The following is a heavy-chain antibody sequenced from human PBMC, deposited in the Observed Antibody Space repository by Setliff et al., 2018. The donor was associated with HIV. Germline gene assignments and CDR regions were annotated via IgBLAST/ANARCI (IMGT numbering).Heavy chain of an antibody. Sequence: SETLSLTCTVSGGSISSSSYYWGWIRQPPGKGLEWIGTIYYSGNTYYNPSLKSRVTISVDTSKNQISLKLSSVTAADTAVYYCAREGKFRYYYYMDVWGKGTTVTVSS. CDR1: GGSISSSSYY. CDR2: IYYSGNT. J-gene: IGHJ6*03. V-gene: IGHV4-39*02. D-gene: IGHD3-10*01. CDR3: AREGKFRYYYYMDV.